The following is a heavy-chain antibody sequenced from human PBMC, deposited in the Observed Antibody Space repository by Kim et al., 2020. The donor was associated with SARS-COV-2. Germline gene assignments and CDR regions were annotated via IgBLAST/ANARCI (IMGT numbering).Heavy chain of an antibody. Sequence: GGSLRLSCAASGFTFSSYAMHWVRQAPGKGLEWVAVISYDGSNKYYADSVKGRFTISRDNSKNTLYLQMNSLRAEDTAVYYCARAREDYVWGSYRYSYY. CDR1: GFTFSSYA. V-gene: IGHV3-30-3*01. CDR2: ISYDGSNK. J-gene: IGHJ6*01. CDR3: ARAREDYVWGSYRYSYY. D-gene: IGHD3-16*02.